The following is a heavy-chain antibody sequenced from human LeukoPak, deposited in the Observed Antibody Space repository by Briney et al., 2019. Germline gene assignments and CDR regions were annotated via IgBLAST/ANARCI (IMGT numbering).Heavy chain of an antibody. V-gene: IGHV1-18*01. CDR2: ISAYIGNT. D-gene: IGHD3-16*02. J-gene: IGHJ3*02. CDR1: GYTFTSYG. CDR3: ARDFPHYDYVWGSYRPLMNDAFDI. Sequence: ASVKVSCKASGYTFTSYGISWVRQAPGQGLEWMGWISAYIGNTNYAQKLQGRVTMTTDTSTSTAYMELRSLRSDDTAVYYCARDFPHYDYVWGSYRPLMNDAFDIWGQGTMVTVSS.